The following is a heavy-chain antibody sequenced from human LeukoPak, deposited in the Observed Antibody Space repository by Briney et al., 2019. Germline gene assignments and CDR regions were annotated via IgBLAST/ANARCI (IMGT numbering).Heavy chain of an antibody. CDR1: GGTFSSYA. D-gene: IGHD2-2*01. Sequence: SVKVSCKASGGTFSSYAISWLRQAPGEGVEWMGGIIPIFGTANSAQKFQGRVTITTDESTSTAYMELSSLRSEDTAVYYCARPKGLYQLLAPFDYWGQGTLVTVSS. V-gene: IGHV1-69*05. CDR3: ARPKGLYQLLAPFDY. CDR2: IIPIFGTA. J-gene: IGHJ4*02.